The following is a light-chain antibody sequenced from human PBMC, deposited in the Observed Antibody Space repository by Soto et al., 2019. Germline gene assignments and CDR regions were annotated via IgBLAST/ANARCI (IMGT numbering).Light chain of an antibody. CDR2: EVS. CDR1: SSDVGGYNY. Sequence: QSALAQPASVSGSPGQSIASSCTGTSSDVGGYNYVSWYQQQSGKAPKLMIHEVSKRPSGVSNRISGSKSGNTASLTISGLQAEDEAGYYCSSYTSSRAYVFGIGTKVTVL. CDR3: SSYTSSRAYV. J-gene: IGLJ1*01. V-gene: IGLV2-14*01.